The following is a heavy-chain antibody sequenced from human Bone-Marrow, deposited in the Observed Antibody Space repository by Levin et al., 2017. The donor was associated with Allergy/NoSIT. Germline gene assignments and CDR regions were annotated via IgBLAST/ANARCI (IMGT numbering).Heavy chain of an antibody. CDR1: GFTFSNYA. D-gene: IGHD3-16*02. Sequence: GESLKISCAASGFTFSNYAMTWVRQAPGKGLVWVSSISNRGGNTYYADSVKGRFTISRDTSKNTLYLQMNSLRADDTAIYYCAKTSLMITFGGPIGLWGQGALVTVSS. CDR3: AKTSLMITFGGPIGL. CDR2: ISNRGGNT. V-gene: IGHV3-23*01. J-gene: IGHJ4*02.